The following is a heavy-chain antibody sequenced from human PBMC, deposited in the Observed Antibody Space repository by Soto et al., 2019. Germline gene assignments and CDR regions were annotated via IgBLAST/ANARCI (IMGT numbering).Heavy chain of an antibody. J-gene: IGHJ6*02. Sequence: GESLKISCKGSGYSFTNYWIGWVRQMPGKGLEWMGIISPGDSDTRYSPSFQGQVTISADKSISTAYLQWSSLKASDTAMYYCARSRRGAYSSGWYSPSGYYNYGIDVWGQGTKVTVSS. V-gene: IGHV5-51*01. CDR2: ISPGDSDT. CDR1: GYSFTNYW. D-gene: IGHD6-19*01. CDR3: ARSRRGAYSSGWYSPSGYYNYGIDV.